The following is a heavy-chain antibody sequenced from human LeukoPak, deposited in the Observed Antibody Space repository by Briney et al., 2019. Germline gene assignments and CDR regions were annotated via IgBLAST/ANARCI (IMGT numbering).Heavy chain of an antibody. CDR2: IYHSGST. Sequence: TSETLSLTCTVSGHSISSGYFWGWIRQPPGKGLEWIGSIYHSGSTNYNPSLKSRVTISVDTSKNQFSLKLSSVTAADTAVYYCARFSGYCSSTSCYEDYFDYWGQGTLVTVSS. CDR3: ARFSGYCSSTSCYEDYFDY. J-gene: IGHJ4*02. D-gene: IGHD2-2*01. V-gene: IGHV4-38-2*02. CDR1: GHSISSGYF.